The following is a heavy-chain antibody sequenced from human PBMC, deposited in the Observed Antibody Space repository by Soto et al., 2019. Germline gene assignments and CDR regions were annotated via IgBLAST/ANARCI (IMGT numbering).Heavy chain of an antibody. Sequence: QVQLVQSGAEVKKPGSSVKVSCKASGGSFSSYGINWVRQAPGQGLEWMGGIIPLFDTVNCAQKFQGRVRITAHKSTRTASMELSSLKSADTAVYYCARGPPYGSGILAPWGQGTLVTVAS. CDR3: ARGPPYGSGILAP. D-gene: IGHD3-10*01. CDR1: GGSFSSYG. V-gene: IGHV1-69*06. CDR2: IIPLFDTV. J-gene: IGHJ5*02.